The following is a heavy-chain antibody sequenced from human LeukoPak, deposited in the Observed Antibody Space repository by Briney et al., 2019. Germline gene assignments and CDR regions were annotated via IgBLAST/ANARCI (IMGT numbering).Heavy chain of an antibody. V-gene: IGHV1-2*02. CDR1: GYTFTGYY. J-gene: IGHJ4*02. D-gene: IGHD2-2*01. CDR2: INPNSGGT. CDR3: ARGYCSSTSCYYHVDY. Sequence: ASVKVSRKASGYTFTGYYMHWVRQAPGQGLEWMGWINPNSGGTNYAQKFQGRVTMTRDTSISTAYMELSRLRSDDTAVYYCARGYCSSTSCYYHVDYWGQGTLVTVSS.